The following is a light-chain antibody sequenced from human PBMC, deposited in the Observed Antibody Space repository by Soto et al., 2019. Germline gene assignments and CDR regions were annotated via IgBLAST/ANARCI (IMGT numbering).Light chain of an antibody. J-gene: IGLJ3*02. CDR2: EVT. CDR1: SSDVGGYNY. CDR3: SSYTSSSTWV. V-gene: IGLV2-14*01. Sequence: QCALTQPASVYGSPGQSITISCTGTSSDVGGYNYVSWYQQHPGKAPKLMIYEVTNRPSGVSDRFSGSRSGNTASLTISGLQAEDESDYYCSSYTSSSTWVFGGGTKLTVL.